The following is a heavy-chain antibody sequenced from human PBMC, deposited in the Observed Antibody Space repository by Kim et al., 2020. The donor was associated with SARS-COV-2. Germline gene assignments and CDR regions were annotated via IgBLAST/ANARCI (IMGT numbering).Heavy chain of an antibody. CDR2: INDSGKA. CDR3: ARGRTYYDFWSVYEQEHFLDY. CDR1: GGSFSGHY. D-gene: IGHD3-3*01. Sequence: SETLSLTCGAYGGSFSGHYWTWIRQPPGKGLEWIGEINDSGKANYNSSLKSRVTLSVDTSKNQFSLRLNSVAAADTAVYYCARGRTYYDFWSVYEQEHFLDYWGQGTLVTVSS. J-gene: IGHJ4*02. V-gene: IGHV4-34*01.